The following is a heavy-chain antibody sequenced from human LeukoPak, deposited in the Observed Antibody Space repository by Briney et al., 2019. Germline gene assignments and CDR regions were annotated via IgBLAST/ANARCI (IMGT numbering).Heavy chain of an antibody. CDR3: AKDGYDSSGYYFDYYYYGMDV. V-gene: IGHV3-30*18. J-gene: IGHJ6*02. D-gene: IGHD3-22*01. Sequence: PGGSLRLSCAASGSTFSSYGMHWVRQAPGKGLEWVAVISYDGSNKYYADSVKGRFTISRDNSKNTLYLQMNSLRAEDTAVYYCAKDGYDSSGYYFDYYYYGMDVWGQGTTVTVSS. CDR2: ISYDGSNK. CDR1: GSTFSSYG.